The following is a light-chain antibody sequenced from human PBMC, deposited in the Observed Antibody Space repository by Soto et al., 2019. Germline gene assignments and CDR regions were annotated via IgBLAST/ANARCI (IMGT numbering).Light chain of an antibody. V-gene: IGKV1-9*01. CDR1: QDIRSY. CDR3: QQRHSGWT. J-gene: IGKJ1*01. CDR2: AAS. Sequence: IQLTQSPSSLSASLGDRVTITCRASQDIRSYLAWYQQKPGNAPKLLIFAASTLQSGVPSTFSGSGSGTDFTLTISGLQPEDFAVYYCQQRHSGWTFGHGTKVEIK.